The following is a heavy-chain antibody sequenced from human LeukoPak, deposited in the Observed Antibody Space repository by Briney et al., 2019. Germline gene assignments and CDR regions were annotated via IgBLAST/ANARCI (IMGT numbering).Heavy chain of an antibody. D-gene: IGHD6-6*01. Sequence: GGSLRLSCAASEFTFSTYDMNWVRQAPGKGLEWVSAISGSGTTTYYIDPVKGRFTISRDNSKKTLYLEMNSLRAEDTAVYYCAKGGSWQIAARLGLDVWGHGTTVTVSS. V-gene: IGHV3-23*01. CDR1: EFTFSTYD. CDR2: ISGSGTTT. J-gene: IGHJ6*02. CDR3: AKGGSWQIAARLGLDV.